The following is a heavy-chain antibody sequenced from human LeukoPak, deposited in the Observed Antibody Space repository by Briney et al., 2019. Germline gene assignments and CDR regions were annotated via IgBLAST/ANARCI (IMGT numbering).Heavy chain of an antibody. V-gene: IGHV4-34*01. D-gene: IGHD6-6*01. Sequence: SETLSLTCTVYGGSFSGYYWSWIRQPPGKGLEWIGEINHSGSTNYNPSLKSRVTISVDTSKNQFSLKLSSVTAADTAVYYCARVGSSSSSSWGVFDYWGQGTLVTVSS. CDR3: ARVGSSSSSSWGVFDY. J-gene: IGHJ4*02. CDR1: GGSFSGYY. CDR2: INHSGST.